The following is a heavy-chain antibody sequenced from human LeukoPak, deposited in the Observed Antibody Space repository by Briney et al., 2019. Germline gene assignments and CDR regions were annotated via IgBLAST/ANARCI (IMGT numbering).Heavy chain of an antibody. D-gene: IGHD5-18*01. V-gene: IGHV3-33*06. Sequence: QPGRSLRLSCAAYGFTFSSYGMHWVRQAPGKGLEWVTLIWFDGSNKYYEDSVKGRFTISRDNSKNTLYLQMNSLRAEDTAVYYCAKDVVDTARPYYFDYWGQGTLVTVSS. CDR3: AKDVVDTARPYYFDY. CDR1: GFTFSSYG. J-gene: IGHJ4*02. CDR2: IWFDGSNK.